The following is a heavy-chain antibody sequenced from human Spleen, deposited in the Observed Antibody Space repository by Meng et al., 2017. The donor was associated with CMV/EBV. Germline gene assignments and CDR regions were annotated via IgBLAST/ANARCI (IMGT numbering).Heavy chain of an antibody. V-gene: IGHV3-9*01. CDR1: GFTFDDYA. D-gene: IGHD6-13*01. J-gene: IGHJ5*02. CDR3: ARDGGSTWYEVASPGNWLDP. CDR2: ISWNSAYI. Sequence: SLKISCAVSGFTFDDYAMHWVRQPPGKGLEWVSGISWNSAYIAYADSVKGRFIISRDNAKNTLYLEMNSLGAEDTAVYYCARDGGSTWYEVASPGNWLDPWGQGTLVTVSS.